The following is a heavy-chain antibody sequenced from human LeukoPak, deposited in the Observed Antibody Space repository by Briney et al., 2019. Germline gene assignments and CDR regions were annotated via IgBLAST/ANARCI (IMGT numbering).Heavy chain of an antibody. V-gene: IGHV3-23*01. CDR2: ISGSGKTT. CDR3: ARDRGRFLPGSLDY. D-gene: IGHD3-16*01. Sequence: GGSLRLSCAASGFTFRDSVMNWGRQAPGRGLEWVSSISGSGKTTYYADSVKGRFTVSRDNSENTVFLQMNSLRVEDTAIYYCARDRGRFLPGSLDYWGQGTLVTVSS. J-gene: IGHJ4*02. CDR1: GFTFRDSV.